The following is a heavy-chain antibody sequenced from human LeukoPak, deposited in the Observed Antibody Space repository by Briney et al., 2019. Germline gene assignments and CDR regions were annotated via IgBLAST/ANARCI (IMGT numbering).Heavy chain of an antibody. D-gene: IGHD4-17*01. V-gene: IGHV3-7*01. CDR2: IKQDGSEK. CDR3: ARIRAPTTVTYLYYYYYYMDV. J-gene: IGHJ6*03. CDR1: GFTFSSYW. Sequence: SGGSLRLSCAASGFTFSSYWMSWVRQAPGKGLEWVANIKQDGSEKYYVDSVKGLFTISRDNAKNSLYLQMNSLRAEDTAVYYCARIRAPTTVTYLYYYYYYMDVWGKGTTVTVSS.